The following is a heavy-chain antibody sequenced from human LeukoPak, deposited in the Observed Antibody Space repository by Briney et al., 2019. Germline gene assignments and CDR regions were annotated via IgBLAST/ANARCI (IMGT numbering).Heavy chain of an antibody. Sequence: PSETLSLTCTVSGGSISSSSYYWGWIRQPPGKGLEWIGSIYYSGSTYYNPSLKGRVTISVDASKNQFSLKLSSVTAADTAVYYCARGRYSYGYSAIDYWGQGTLVTVSS. D-gene: IGHD5-18*01. J-gene: IGHJ4*02. V-gene: IGHV4-39*07. CDR2: IYYSGST. CDR3: ARGRYSYGYSAIDY. CDR1: GGSISSSSYY.